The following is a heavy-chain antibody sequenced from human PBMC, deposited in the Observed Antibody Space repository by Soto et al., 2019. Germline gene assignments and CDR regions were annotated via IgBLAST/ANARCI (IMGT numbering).Heavy chain of an antibody. D-gene: IGHD3-22*01. V-gene: IGHV1-69*01. J-gene: IGHJ4*02. CDR1: GGTFSRYA. CDR2: IIPLFGKA. Sequence: QVQLVQSGAEVKKPGSSVKVSCQASGGTFSRYAISWVRQAPGQGLEWMGGIIPLFGKANYAQKFQGRVTIAADESTSTAYMELSSLRSEDTAVYYCARDGTLYDSSGYYYLYWGQGTLVTVS. CDR3: ARDGTLYDSSGYYYLY.